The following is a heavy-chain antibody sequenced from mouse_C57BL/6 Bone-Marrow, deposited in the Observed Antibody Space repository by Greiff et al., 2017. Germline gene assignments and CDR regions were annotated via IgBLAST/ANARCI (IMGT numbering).Heavy chain of an antibody. CDR2: ISSGSSYT. CDR1: GFTFSSYG. V-gene: IGHV5-6*01. D-gene: IGHD2-2*01. J-gene: IGHJ3*01. Sequence: EVQLVESGGDLVKPGGSLKLSCAASGFTFSSYGMSWVRQTPDKRLEWVATISSGSSYTYYPDSVKGRFTISRDNAKNTLYLQMSSLKSEDTAMYYCARLGGYDGAWFAYWGQGTLVTVSA. CDR3: ARLGGYDGAWFAY.